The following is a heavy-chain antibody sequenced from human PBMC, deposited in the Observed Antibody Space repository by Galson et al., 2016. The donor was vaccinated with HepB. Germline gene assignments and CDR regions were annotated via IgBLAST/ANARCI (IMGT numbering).Heavy chain of an antibody. CDR3: AKLELSSSFDY. J-gene: IGHJ4*02. V-gene: IGHV3-23*01. CDR2: IGGSGGST. D-gene: IGHD1-7*01. Sequence: SLRLSCAASGFTFGNYAMSWVRQAPGKGLEWVSLIGGSGGSTYYSDSVKGRFTISRDNSKNTLYLQMNSLRAEDTAVFYCAKLELSSSFDYWGQGTLVTVSS. CDR1: GFTFGNYA.